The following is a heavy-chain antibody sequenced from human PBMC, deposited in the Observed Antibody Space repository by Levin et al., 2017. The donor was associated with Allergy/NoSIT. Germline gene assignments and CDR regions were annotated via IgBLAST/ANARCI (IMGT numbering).Heavy chain of an antibody. CDR1: GFTFTDYY. Sequence: GGSLRLSCAASGFTFTDYYMSWIRQAPGKGLEWISHISTSGSSTNYADSVKGRFTISRDNAKKSLYLQMNSLRAEDTAVYYCSRDRQHGSGRSACHDCWGQGTLV. CDR3: SRDRQHGSGRSACHDC. J-gene: IGHJ4*02. V-gene: IGHV3-11*05. D-gene: IGHD3-10*01. CDR2: ISTSGSST.